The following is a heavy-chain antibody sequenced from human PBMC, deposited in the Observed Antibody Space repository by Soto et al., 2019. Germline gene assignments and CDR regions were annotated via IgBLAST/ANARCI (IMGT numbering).Heavy chain of an antibody. CDR1: GYSFSSYG. V-gene: IGHV1-18*01. J-gene: IGHJ5*02. Sequence: ASVKVSCKASGYSFSSYGITWVRQAPGQGLEWMGWINPSTNETNYAQRFQGRVTVTTDTSTTTAYIELRNLKYDDTAVSYCARDWFPRFDPWGLGNLVTVSS. CDR3: ARDWFPRFDP. D-gene: IGHD3-10*01. CDR2: INPSTNET.